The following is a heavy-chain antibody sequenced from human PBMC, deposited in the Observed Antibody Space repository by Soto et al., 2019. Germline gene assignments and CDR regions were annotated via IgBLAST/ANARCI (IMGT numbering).Heavy chain of an antibody. CDR2: IIPIFGTA. Sequence: ASVKVSCKASGGTFSSYAISWVRQAPGQGLEWMGGIIPIFGTANYAQKFQGRVTITADESTSTAYMELSSLRSEDTAVYYCARVPPSGGWYMRGIYYFDYWGQGTLVTVSS. J-gene: IGHJ4*02. CDR3: ARVPPSGGWYMRGIYYFDY. V-gene: IGHV1-69*13. CDR1: GGTFSSYA. D-gene: IGHD6-19*01.